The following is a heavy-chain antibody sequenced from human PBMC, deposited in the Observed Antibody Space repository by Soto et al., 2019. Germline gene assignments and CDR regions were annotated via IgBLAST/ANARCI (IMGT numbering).Heavy chain of an antibody. D-gene: IGHD3-3*01. Sequence: QVQLVESGGGVVQPGRSLRLSCVGSGFIFSNNGMHWVRQTPGKGLEWAAFKSYDGSDTFYADSVKGRFTISRDISKNTPCLHMSNLRAEDTAKYYCTFFREADSALDHWGQGTMVTVSS. CDR3: TFFREADSALDH. J-gene: IGHJ4*02. CDR1: GFIFSNNG. V-gene: IGHV3-30*03. CDR2: KSYDGSDT.